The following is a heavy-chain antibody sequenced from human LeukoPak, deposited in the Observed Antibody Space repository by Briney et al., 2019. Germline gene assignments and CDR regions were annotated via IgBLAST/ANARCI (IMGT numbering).Heavy chain of an antibody. CDR2: IKSKADGGTT. CDR1: GFTFSNAW. Sequence: GGSLRLSCAASGFTFSNAWMRWVRQTPGKGLEWVARIKSKADGGTTDYAAPVKGRFTISRDDSKNTLSLQMNSLKTEDTAVYFCTTVGCSTTSCYSDYWGQGTLVTVSS. V-gene: IGHV3-15*01. J-gene: IGHJ4*02. D-gene: IGHD2-2*01. CDR3: TTVGCSTTSCYSDY.